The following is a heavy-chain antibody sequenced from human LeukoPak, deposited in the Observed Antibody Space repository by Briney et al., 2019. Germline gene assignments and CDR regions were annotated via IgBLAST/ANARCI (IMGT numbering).Heavy chain of an antibody. CDR3: AKDDYYGSGIYYYYYMDV. CDR2: IRYDGSNK. CDR1: GFTFSSYG. V-gene: IGHV3-30*02. D-gene: IGHD3-10*01. Sequence: GGSLRLSCAASGFTFSSYGMHWVRQAPGKGLEWVAFIRYDGSNKYYADSVKGRFTISRDNSKNTLYLQMNSLRAEDTAVYYCAKDDYYGSGIYYYYYMDVWGKGTTVTVSS. J-gene: IGHJ6*03.